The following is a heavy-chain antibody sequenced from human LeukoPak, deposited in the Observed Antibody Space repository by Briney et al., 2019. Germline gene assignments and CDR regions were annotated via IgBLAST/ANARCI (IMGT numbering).Heavy chain of an antibody. CDR2: INPGGDNT. J-gene: IGHJ4*02. CDR3: ARAGRDIVATTPFDY. V-gene: IGHV1-46*01. D-gene: IGHD5-12*01. Sequence: ASVKVSCKASGYTFTNYYIHWVRQAPGQGLEWMGLINPGGDNTDYAQKFQGRVTITADESTSTAYMELSSLRSEDTAVYYCARAGRDIVATTPFDYWGQGTLVTVSS. CDR1: GYTFTNYY.